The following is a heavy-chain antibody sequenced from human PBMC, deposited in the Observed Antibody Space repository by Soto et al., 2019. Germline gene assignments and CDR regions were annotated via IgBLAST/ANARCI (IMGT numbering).Heavy chain of an antibody. Sequence: SETLSLTCTVSGGSISSYYWSWIRQHPGKGLEWIGYIYYSGSTYYNPSLKSRVTISVDTSKNQFSLKLSSVTAADTAVYYCAVEDCSGGSCYGLGFDPWGQGTLVTVSS. V-gene: IGHV4-59*06. CDR3: AVEDCSGGSCYGLGFDP. J-gene: IGHJ5*02. D-gene: IGHD2-15*01. CDR1: GGSISSYY. CDR2: IYYSGST.